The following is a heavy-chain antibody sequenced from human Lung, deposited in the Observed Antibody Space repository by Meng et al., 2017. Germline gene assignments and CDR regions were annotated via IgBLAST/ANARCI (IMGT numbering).Heavy chain of an antibody. CDR1: GFTFSNAY. J-gene: IGHJ4*02. D-gene: IGHD5-12*01. CDR2: IKSKPDCETI. Sequence: GGSLRLSCEGSGFTFSNAYMTWVRQVPGKRLEWVGRIKSKPDCETIDYAAPVKVRFTISRDDSKNTVYLQMNSLKTEDTAVYYCSGHIDYWGQGTLVTVSS. CDR3: SGHIDY. V-gene: IGHV3-15*01.